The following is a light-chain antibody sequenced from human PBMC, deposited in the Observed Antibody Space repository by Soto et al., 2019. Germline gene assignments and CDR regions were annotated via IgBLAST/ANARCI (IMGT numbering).Light chain of an antibody. J-gene: IGKJ1*01. V-gene: IGKV1-5*01. CDR1: QSISSW. CDR3: QQYNSYSQT. Sequence: DLQMTQSPSTLSASVGDRVTITCRASQSISSWLAWYQQKPGKAPKLLIYDASSLESGVPSRFSGSGSGTEFTITISSLQPDDFATYYCQQYNSYSQTFGQGTKVEIK. CDR2: DAS.